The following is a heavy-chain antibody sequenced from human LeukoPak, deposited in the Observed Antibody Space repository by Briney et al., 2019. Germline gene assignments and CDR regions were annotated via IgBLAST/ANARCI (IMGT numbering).Heavy chain of an antibody. CDR3: ARQMIEGRHYYSMDV. D-gene: IGHD3-22*01. CDR2: IWYDGSNK. V-gene: IGHV3-33*01. J-gene: IGHJ6*03. Sequence: PGGSLRLSCAASGFTFSSYGMHWVRQAPGKGLEWVAVIWYDGSNKYYADSVKGRFTISRDNSQNTLYLQMNSLRVEDTAVYFCARQMIEGRHYYSMDVWGKGTSVTVSS. CDR1: GFTFSSYG.